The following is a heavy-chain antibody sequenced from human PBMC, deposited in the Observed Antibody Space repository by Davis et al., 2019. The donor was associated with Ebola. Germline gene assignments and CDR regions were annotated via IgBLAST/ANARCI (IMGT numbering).Heavy chain of an antibody. V-gene: IGHV1-3*04. D-gene: IGHD4-17*01. Sequence: ASVKVSCKASGYTFSNYRVHWVRQAPGQKFEWMGWIDTGNGNTKYSQKLKGRVTITRDTSASTAYMELSSLTSEDTAIYYCASDYGDYGEGHFDYWGQGTLVTVSS. J-gene: IGHJ4*02. CDR1: GYTFSNYR. CDR2: IDTGNGNT. CDR3: ASDYGDYGEGHFDY.